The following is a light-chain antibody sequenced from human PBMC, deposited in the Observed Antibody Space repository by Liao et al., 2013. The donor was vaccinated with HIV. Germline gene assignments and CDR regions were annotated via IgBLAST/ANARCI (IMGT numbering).Light chain of an antibody. V-gene: IGLV3-1*01. CDR1: KLGDKY. CDR2: QDS. CDR3: QAWDSNTEV. J-gene: IGLJ1*01. Sequence: SYELTQPPSVSVSPGQTASITCSGDKLGDKYACWYQQKPGQSPVLVIYQDSKRPSGIPERFSGSNSGNTATLTISGTQAMDEADYYCQAWDSNTEVFGPGTKVTVL.